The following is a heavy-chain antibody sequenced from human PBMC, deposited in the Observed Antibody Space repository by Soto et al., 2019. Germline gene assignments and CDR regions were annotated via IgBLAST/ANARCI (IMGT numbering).Heavy chain of an antibody. V-gene: IGHV4-4*02. CDR1: GGSVSDNNW. Sequence: SETLSLTCAVSGGSVSDNNWWSWLRQFPGRGLEWIGEIYHSGTTSYNPSLKSRVTMSVDYSKNQFSLNLNFVTAADTVVYYCARYQGIRTAEMSNWLGSWGQGTQVTVSS. CDR2: IYHSGTT. CDR3: ARYQGIRTAEMSNWLGS. J-gene: IGHJ5*01. D-gene: IGHD2-21*02.